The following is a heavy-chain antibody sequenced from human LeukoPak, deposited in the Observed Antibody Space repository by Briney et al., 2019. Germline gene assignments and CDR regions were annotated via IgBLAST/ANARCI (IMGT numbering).Heavy chain of an antibody. CDR1: GFTFSNYD. CDR3: AKELRSHTGWPFDY. V-gene: IGHV3-23*01. CDR2: IDGLGYST. Sequence: GGSLRLSCAASGFTFSNYDVNWVRQAPGGGLEWVSAIDGLGYSTYYVDSVNGRFTISRDNSQNTLYLEMNSLTAEDTAVYYCAKELRSHTGWPFDYWGQGALVTVSS. D-gene: IGHD6-19*01. J-gene: IGHJ4*02.